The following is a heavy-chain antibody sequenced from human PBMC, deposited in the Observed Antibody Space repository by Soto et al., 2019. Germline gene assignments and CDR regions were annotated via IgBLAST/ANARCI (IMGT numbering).Heavy chain of an antibody. Sequence: GGSLRLSCAASGFTFSSYSFNWVRQAPGKGLEWLSYIGSSSTTIYYADSVKGRFIISRDNAKNSLYLQMNSLRPEDTAVYYCARERQLAFDNWGQGTRVTVSS. D-gene: IGHD6-13*01. CDR1: GFTFSSYS. CDR2: IGSSSTTI. J-gene: IGHJ5*02. CDR3: ARERQLAFDN. V-gene: IGHV3-48*01.